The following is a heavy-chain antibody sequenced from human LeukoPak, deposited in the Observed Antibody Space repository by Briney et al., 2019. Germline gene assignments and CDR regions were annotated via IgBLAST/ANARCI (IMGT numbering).Heavy chain of an antibody. J-gene: IGHJ4*02. V-gene: IGHV4-39*07. D-gene: IGHD3-16*02. Sequence: PSETLSLTCTVSGGSISSSIYYWGWIRQPPGKGLEWIGNIYYSGSTYYNPSLKSRVTISVDMSKNQFSLKLSSVTAADTAVYYCARVPPSYHYDYWGQGTLVTVSS. CDR1: GGSISSSIYY. CDR2: IYYSGST. CDR3: ARVPPSYHYDY.